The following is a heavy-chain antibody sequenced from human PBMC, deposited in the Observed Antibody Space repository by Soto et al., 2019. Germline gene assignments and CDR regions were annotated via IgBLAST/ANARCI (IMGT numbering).Heavy chain of an antibody. J-gene: IGHJ4*02. CDR3: ATLTLNYYDSSGYYGQPKYYFDY. Sequence: ASVKVSCKVSGYTLTELSMHWVRQAPGKGLEWMGGFDPEDGETIYAQKFQGRVTMTEDTSTDTAYMELSSLRSEDTAVYYCATLTLNYYDSSGYYGQPKYYFDYWGQGTLVTVSS. CDR2: FDPEDGET. V-gene: IGHV1-24*01. D-gene: IGHD3-22*01. CDR1: GYTLTELS.